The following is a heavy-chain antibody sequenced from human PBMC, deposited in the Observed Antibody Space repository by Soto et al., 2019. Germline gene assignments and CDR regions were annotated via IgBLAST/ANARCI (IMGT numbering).Heavy chain of an antibody. J-gene: IGHJ4*02. V-gene: IGHV1-69*13. D-gene: IGHD2-15*01. Sequence: VKVYCKPSAGTFRSDAISWVRQAPGQGLEWMGGIIPIFGTANYAQKFQGRVTITADESTSTAYMELSSLRSEDTAVYYCAISGYCSGGSCPTDYWGQGTLVTVSS. CDR2: IIPIFGTA. CDR3: AISGYCSGGSCPTDY. CDR1: AGTFRSDA.